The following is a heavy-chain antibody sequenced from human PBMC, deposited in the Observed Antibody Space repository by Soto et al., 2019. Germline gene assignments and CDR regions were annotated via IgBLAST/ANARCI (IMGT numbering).Heavy chain of an antibody. D-gene: IGHD4-17*01. J-gene: IGHJ3*02. CDR3: ARDYDYGAAFDI. Sequence: ASVKVSCKASGGTFSSYAISWVRQAPGQGLEWMGGIIPIFGTANYAQKFQGRVTITADESTSTAYMELSSLRSEVMAVYYCARDYDYGAAFDIWGQGTMVTVSS. V-gene: IGHV1-69*13. CDR1: GGTFSSYA. CDR2: IIPIFGTA.